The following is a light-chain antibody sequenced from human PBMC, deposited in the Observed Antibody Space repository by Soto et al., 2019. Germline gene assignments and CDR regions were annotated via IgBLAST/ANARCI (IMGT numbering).Light chain of an antibody. CDR2: EVN. Sequence: SVLTQPASVSGSPGQSITISCTGTSSDIGRYNYVSWFQQHPGKVPKLVIFEVNYRPSGVSDRFSGSKSGNTASLTITGLQAEDEADYYCTSCITANTRCVFGSGTKVNVL. V-gene: IGLV2-14*01. CDR1: SSDIGRYNY. CDR3: TSCITANTRCV. J-gene: IGLJ1*01.